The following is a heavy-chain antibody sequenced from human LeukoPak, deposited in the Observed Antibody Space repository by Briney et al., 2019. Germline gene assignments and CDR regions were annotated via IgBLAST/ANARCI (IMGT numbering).Heavy chain of an antibody. V-gene: IGHV3-23*01. CDR2: ISDSGGST. J-gene: IGHJ4*02. CDR3: VNGARGNTYGSGY. CDR1: GFTFSSYD. D-gene: IGHD5-18*01. Sequence: GGCLRLSCAASGFTFSSYDMSWVRQALGEGLGWVSAISDSGGSTYYADSVKGRFTISRDNSKNTLYLQMNSLRAEDTAVYYCVNGARGNTYGSGYWGQGTLVTVSS.